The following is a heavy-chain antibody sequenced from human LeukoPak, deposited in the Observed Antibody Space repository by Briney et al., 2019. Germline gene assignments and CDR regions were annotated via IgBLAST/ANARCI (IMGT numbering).Heavy chain of an antibody. CDR1: GGSVSSSSYY. Sequence: SETLSLTCTVSGGSVSSSSYYWGWIRQPPGKGLEWIGSIYYSGSTYYNPSLKSRVTISVDTSKNQFSLKLSSVTAADTAVYYCAGRIAVAGTRLNWFDPWGQGTLVTVSS. V-gene: IGHV4-39*01. D-gene: IGHD6-19*01. CDR3: AGRIAVAGTRLNWFDP. J-gene: IGHJ5*02. CDR2: IYYSGST.